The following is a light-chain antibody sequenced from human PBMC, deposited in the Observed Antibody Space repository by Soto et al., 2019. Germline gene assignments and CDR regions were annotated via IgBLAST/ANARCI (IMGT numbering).Light chain of an antibody. CDR3: QLYYNSLYT. CDR2: GAS. J-gene: IGKJ2*01. V-gene: IGKV3-20*01. Sequence: EIVLTQSPGTLSLSPGERATLSCRASQSVSSNYLAWYQQKPGQAPRLLIYGASTRATGIPDRFSGSGSGTDFTLTISRLEPEDFAVYYCQLYYNSLYTFGQGTNLDIK. CDR1: QSVSSNY.